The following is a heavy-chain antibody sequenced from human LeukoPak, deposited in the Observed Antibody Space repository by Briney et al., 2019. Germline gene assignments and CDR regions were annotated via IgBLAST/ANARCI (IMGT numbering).Heavy chain of an antibody. J-gene: IGHJ4*02. V-gene: IGHV1-18*01. CDR1: GYTFTSYG. CDR3: AREGDFSYYDSSGYYY. Sequence: ASVKVSCKASGYTFTSYGISWVRQALGQGLEWMGWISAYNGNTNYAQKLQGRVTMTTDTSTSTAYMELRSLRSDDTAVYYCAREGDFSYYDSSGYYYWGQGTLVTVSS. D-gene: IGHD3-22*01. CDR2: ISAYNGNT.